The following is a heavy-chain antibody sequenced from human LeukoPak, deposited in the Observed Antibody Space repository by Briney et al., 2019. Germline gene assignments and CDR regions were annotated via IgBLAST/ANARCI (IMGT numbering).Heavy chain of an antibody. D-gene: IGHD4-17*01. J-gene: IGHJ4*02. CDR3: AKGMTTVTTRGYFDY. CDR1: GYTFTSYY. CDR2: INPSGGST. V-gene: IGHV1-46*01. Sequence: ASVKVSCKASGYTFTSYYMHWVRQAPGQGLEWMGIINPSGGSTSYTQKFQGRVTMTRDMSTSTVSMELNSLRAEDTAVYYCAKGMTTVTTRGYFDYWGQGTLVTVSS.